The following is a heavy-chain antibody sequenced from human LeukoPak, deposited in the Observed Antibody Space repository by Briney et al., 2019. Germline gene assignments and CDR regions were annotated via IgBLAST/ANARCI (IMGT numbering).Heavy chain of an antibody. J-gene: IGHJ5*02. V-gene: IGHV3-30-3*01. Sequence: PGGSLRLSCAASGFTFSSYAMHWVRQAPGKGLEWVAVIPYDGSNKYYADSVKGRFTISRDNSKNTLYLQMNSLRAEDTAVYYCAKDPTPYYYGSGSYYPQYNWFDPWGQGTLVTVSS. CDR3: AKDPTPYYYGSGSYYPQYNWFDP. D-gene: IGHD3-10*01. CDR1: GFTFSSYA. CDR2: IPYDGSNK.